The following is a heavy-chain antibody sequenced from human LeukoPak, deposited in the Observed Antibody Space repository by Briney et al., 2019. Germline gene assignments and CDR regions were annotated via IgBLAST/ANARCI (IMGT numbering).Heavy chain of an antibody. CDR2: INPNSGVT. V-gene: IGHV1-2*02. J-gene: IGHJ4*02. CDR3: AREGGNGGFDY. CDR1: GYTFTAYY. Sequence: ASVKVSCKASGYTFTAYYMHLVRQAPGQGLEWMAWINPNSGVTNYAQKFRGRVTMTRDTSISTAYMELSRLRSDDTAVYYCAREGGNGGFDYWGQGTLVTVSS. D-gene: IGHD4-23*01.